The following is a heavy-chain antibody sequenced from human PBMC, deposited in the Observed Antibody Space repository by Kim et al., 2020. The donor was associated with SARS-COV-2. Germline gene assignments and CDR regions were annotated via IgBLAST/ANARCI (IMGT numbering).Heavy chain of an antibody. CDR1: GFTFSSYG. V-gene: IGHV3-33*05. J-gene: IGHJ6*02. CDR2: ISYDGSNK. Sequence: GGSLRLSCAASGFTFSSYGMHWVRQAPGKGLEWVAVISYDGSNKYYADSVKGRFTISRDNSKNTLYLQMNSLRAEDTAVYYCARYGDGYSIYGMDVWGQGTTVTVSS. D-gene: IGHD5-18*01. CDR3: ARYGDGYSIYGMDV.